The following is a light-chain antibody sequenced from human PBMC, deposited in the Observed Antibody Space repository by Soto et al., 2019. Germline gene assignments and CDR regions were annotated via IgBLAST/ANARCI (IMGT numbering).Light chain of an antibody. CDR2: DAS. CDR3: QQRSNWPRT. Sequence: EIVLTQSPATLSLSPGERATLSCRASQSVSSYLAWYQQKPGQAPRLLIYDASNRATGIPARFSGSGSGTDFTLTISSLEPEDFAVYYCQQRSNWPRTFGQGTNVDI. V-gene: IGKV3-11*01. J-gene: IGKJ1*01. CDR1: QSVSSY.